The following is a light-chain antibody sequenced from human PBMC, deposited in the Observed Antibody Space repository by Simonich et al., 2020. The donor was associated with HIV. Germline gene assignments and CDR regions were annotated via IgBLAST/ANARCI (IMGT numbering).Light chain of an antibody. CDR1: ALPNQY. Sequence: SHELTQPPSVSVSPGQTARIPCSGDALPNQYASWFQQKPGQAPVLVICKDSERPSGIPERFSGSSSGTTVTLTISGVQAEDEADYYCQSADTSGTYRVFGGGTKLTVL. CDR2: KDS. CDR3: QSADTSGTYRV. J-gene: IGLJ2*01. V-gene: IGLV3-25*03.